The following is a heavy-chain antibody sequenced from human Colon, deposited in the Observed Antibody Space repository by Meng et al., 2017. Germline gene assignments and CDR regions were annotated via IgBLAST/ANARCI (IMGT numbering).Heavy chain of an antibody. CDR1: GGSISSSSYY. D-gene: IGHD3-22*01. CDR3: ARDGGLYDSSGYGDY. J-gene: IGHJ4*02. Sequence: SETLSLTCTVSGGSISSSSYYWGWIRQPPGKGLEWIGSIYYSGSTYYNPSLKCRVTISVDTSKNQFSLKLSSVTAADTAVYYCARDGGLYDSSGYGDYWGQGTLVTVSS. CDR2: IYYSGST. V-gene: IGHV4-39*07.